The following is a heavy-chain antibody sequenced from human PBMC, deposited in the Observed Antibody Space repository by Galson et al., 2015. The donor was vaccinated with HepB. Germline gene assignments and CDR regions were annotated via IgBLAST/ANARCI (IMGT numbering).Heavy chain of an antibody. V-gene: IGHV3-30-3*01. CDR3: ARDPKVVVAATEDY. Sequence: SLRLSCAASGFTFSSYAMHWVRQAPGKGLEWVAVISYDGSNKYYADSVKGRFTISRDNSKNTLYLQMNSLRAEDTAVYYCARDPKVVVAATEDYWGQGTLVTVSS. CDR2: ISYDGSNK. CDR1: GFTFSSYA. D-gene: IGHD2-15*01. J-gene: IGHJ4*02.